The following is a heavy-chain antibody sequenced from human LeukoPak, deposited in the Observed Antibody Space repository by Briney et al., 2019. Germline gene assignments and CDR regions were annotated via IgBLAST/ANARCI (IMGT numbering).Heavy chain of an antibody. Sequence: GGSLRLSCAASGFTFTDYYMSWIRQAPGKGLEWLSYISSSGSTIYYADSVKGRFTISRDNAKNSLYLQMNSLRAEDTAVYYCAKVPLIAAPKHFDYWGQGTLVTVSS. J-gene: IGHJ4*02. D-gene: IGHD6-13*01. V-gene: IGHV3-11*04. CDR1: GFTFTDYY. CDR2: ISSSGSTI. CDR3: AKVPLIAAPKHFDY.